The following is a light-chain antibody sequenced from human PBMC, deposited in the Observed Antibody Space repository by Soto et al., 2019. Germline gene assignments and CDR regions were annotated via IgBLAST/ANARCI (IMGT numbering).Light chain of an antibody. CDR3: QQYNIWPPWT. CDR1: QSLSTN. CDR2: GAS. J-gene: IGKJ1*01. V-gene: IGKV3-15*01. Sequence: EIVLTQSPGTLSLSPGERATLSCRASQSLSTNLAWYQHKPGQAPRLLIYGASTRATGIPARFSGSGSGTEFTLTISSLQSEDFAIYYCQQYNIWPPWTFGQGTKVDIK.